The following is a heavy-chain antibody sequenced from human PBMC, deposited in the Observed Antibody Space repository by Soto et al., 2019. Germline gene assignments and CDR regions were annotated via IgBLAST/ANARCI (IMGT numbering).Heavy chain of an antibody. D-gene: IGHD3-10*01. CDR2: ISNSGST. CDR3: AAESGSTYGYFAH. V-gene: IGHV4-30-4*08. J-gene: IGHJ4*02. Sequence: SETLSLTCTVSGGSVASDEDYWTWIRQSPGKGLEWIGYISNSGSTGYNPSLKTRLSMSVDRSKNQFTLRLTSVTAADTAVYFCAAESGSTYGYFAHWGQGTQVTVSS. CDR1: GGSVASDEDY.